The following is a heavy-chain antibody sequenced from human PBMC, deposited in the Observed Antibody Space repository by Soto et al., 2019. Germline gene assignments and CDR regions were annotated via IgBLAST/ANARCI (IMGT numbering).Heavy chain of an antibody. Sequence: PGGSLRLSCAASGFTFSSYSMNWVRQAPGKGLEWVSSVSSSSSYIYYADSVKGRFTISRDNARNSLYLQMNSLRAEDTAVYYCARTKVGIQLWHELMGWGQGTLVTVSS. CDR1: GFTFSSYS. J-gene: IGHJ4*02. V-gene: IGHV3-21*01. CDR2: VSSSSSYI. CDR3: ARTKVGIQLWHELMG. D-gene: IGHD5-18*01.